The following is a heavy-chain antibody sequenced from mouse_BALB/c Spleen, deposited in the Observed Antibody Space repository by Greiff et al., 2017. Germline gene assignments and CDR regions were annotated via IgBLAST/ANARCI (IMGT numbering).Heavy chain of an antibody. CDR2: ISSGSSTI. CDR1: GFTFSSFG. D-gene: IGHD2-2*01. CDR3: ARYGYDEGYAMDY. V-gene: IGHV5-17*02. J-gene: IGHJ4*01. Sequence: EVKLVESGGGLVQPGGSRKLSCAASGFTFSSFGMHWVRQAPEKGLEWVAYISSGSSTIYYADTVKGRFTISRDNPKNTLFLQMTSLRSEDTAMYYCARYGYDEGYAMDYWGQGTSVTVSS.